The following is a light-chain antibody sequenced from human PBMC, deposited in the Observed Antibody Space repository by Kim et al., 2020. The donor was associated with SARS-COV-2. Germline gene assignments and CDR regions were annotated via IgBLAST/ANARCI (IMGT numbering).Light chain of an antibody. CDR1: KLGDKY. V-gene: IGLV3-1*01. J-gene: IGLJ2*01. CDR3: QAWASSTVV. Sequence: SYELTQPPSVSVSPGQTASITCSGDKLGDKYACWYQQKPGQSPVLVIYQDSKRPSGIPERFSGSNSGNTATLTISGTQAMEEADYSCQAWASSTVVFGGG. CDR2: QDS.